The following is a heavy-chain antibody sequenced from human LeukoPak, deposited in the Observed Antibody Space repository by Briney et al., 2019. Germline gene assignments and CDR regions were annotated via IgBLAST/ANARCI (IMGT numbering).Heavy chain of an antibody. CDR2: IWYDGSHK. CDR1: GFTFSSYG. J-gene: IGHJ4*02. D-gene: IGHD3-22*01. CDR3: ARDNYDSSGYYFD. Sequence: PGGSLRLSCAASGFTFSSYGMHWVRQAPGKGLEWVAVIWYDGSHKYYADSVKGRFTISRDNAKKSLYLQMNSLRAEDTAVYYCARDNYDSSGYYFDWGQGTLVTVSS. V-gene: IGHV3-33*01.